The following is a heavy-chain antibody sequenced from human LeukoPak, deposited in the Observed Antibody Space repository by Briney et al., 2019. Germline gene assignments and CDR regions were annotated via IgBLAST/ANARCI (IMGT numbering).Heavy chain of an antibody. CDR1: GGTFSSYA. CDR2: IIPILGIA. V-gene: IGHV1-69*04. Sequence: SVKVSCKASGGTFSSYAISWVRQAPGQGLEWMGRIIPILGIANYAQKFQDRVTITADKSTSTAYMELSSLRSEDTAVYYCASSLERSVTNLYWFDPWGQGTLVTVSS. CDR3: ASSLERSVTNLYWFDP. D-gene: IGHD4-17*01. J-gene: IGHJ5*02.